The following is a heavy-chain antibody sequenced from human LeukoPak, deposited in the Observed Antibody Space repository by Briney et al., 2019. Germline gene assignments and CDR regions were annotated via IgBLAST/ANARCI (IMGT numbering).Heavy chain of an antibody. Sequence: SETLSLTCAVYGGSFSGYYWSWIRQPPGKGLEWIGEINHSGSTNYNPSLKSRVTISVDTSKNQFSLKLSSVTAADTALYYCASTSPKYYYESSGYSSLFDNWGQGTLVTVSS. V-gene: IGHV4-34*01. CDR3: ASTSPKYYYESSGYSSLFDN. J-gene: IGHJ4*02. CDR1: GGSFSGYY. CDR2: INHSGST. D-gene: IGHD3-22*01.